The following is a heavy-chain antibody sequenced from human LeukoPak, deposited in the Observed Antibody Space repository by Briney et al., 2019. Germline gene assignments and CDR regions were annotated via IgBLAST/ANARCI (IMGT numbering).Heavy chain of an antibody. V-gene: IGHV3-66*04. D-gene: IGHD3-22*01. Sequence: GGSLRLSCAASGFTVSTNYMSWVRQAPGKGLEWVSVIYSGGGTYYADSVKGRFTISRDNAKNSLFLQMTSLRAEDTAVYYCARQNGAGYYYYFDSWGQGTLVTVSS. CDR3: ARQNGAGYYYYFDS. CDR2: IYSGGGT. J-gene: IGHJ4*02. CDR1: GFTVSTNY.